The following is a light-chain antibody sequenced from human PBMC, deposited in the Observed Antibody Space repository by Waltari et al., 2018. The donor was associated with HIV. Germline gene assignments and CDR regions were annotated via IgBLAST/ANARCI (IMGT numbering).Light chain of an antibody. J-gene: IGLJ1*01. CDR1: SSNIGSNY. Sequence: QSVLTQPPSASVTPGQRVTISCSGSSSNIGSNYVYWYQQLPGTAPKLLIYRNNQRPSGVPDRFSGSKSGTSASRAISGLRSEDEADYYCAAWGDSLSSYVFGTGTEVTVL. CDR2: RNN. CDR3: AAWGDSLSSYV. V-gene: IGLV1-47*01.